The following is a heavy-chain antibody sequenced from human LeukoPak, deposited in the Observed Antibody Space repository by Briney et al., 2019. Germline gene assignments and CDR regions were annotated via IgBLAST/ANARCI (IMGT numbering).Heavy chain of an antibody. V-gene: IGHV4-34*01. J-gene: IGHJ4*02. D-gene: IGHD6-25*01. CDR1: GGSFSGYY. CDR2: INHSGST. Sequence: SETLSLTCAVYGGSFSGYYWSWIRQPPGKGLEWIGEINHSGSTNYNPSLKSRVTISVDTSKNQFSLKLSSVTAADTAVYYCARRPRYSNGDYWGQGTLVTVSS. CDR3: ARRPRYSNGDY.